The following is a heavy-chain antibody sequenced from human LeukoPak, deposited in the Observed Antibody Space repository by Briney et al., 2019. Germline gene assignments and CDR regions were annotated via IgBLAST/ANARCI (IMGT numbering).Heavy chain of an antibody. CDR1: GYSFTSYW. CDR3: ASLIGNYYFDY. Sequence: GESLKISCKGSGYSFTSYWIGGVRQMHGKGLEWMGIIYPGVSDTRYSPSFQGQVTISADKSISTAYLQWSSLKASDTAMYYCASLIGNYYFDYWGQGTLVTVSS. D-gene: IGHD1-7*01. J-gene: IGHJ4*02. V-gene: IGHV5-51*01. CDR2: IYPGVSDT.